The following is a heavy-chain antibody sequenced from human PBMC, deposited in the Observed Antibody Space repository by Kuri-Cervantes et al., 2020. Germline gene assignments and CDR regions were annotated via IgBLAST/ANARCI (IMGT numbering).Heavy chain of an antibody. D-gene: IGHD2-15*01. CDR3: ARGAGRYCSGGSCYYFDY. V-gene: IGHV3-74*01. CDR2: INSDGSST. CDR1: GFTFSSYW. J-gene: IGHJ4*02. Sequence: GESLKISCAASGFTFSSYWMHWVRQAPGKGLVWVSRINSDGSSTSYADSVKGRFTISRDNAKNTLYLQMSSLRAEDTAVYYCARGAGRYCSGGSCYYFDYWGQGTLVTVSS.